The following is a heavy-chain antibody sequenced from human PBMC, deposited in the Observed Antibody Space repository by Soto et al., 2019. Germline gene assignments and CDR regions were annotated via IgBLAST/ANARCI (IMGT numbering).Heavy chain of an antibody. J-gene: IGHJ6*02. CDR1: GFTFSSYS. CDR2: ISSGSSYI. V-gene: IGHV3-21*01. CDR3: ARALLGDTSYAMDV. Sequence: GGSLRLSCAASGFTFSSYSMSWVRQAPGKGLEWVSSISSGSSYIYYADSVKGRFTISRDNAKNSLFLQMNTLRDEDTAVYYCARALLGDTSYAMDVWGQGTTVTVSS.